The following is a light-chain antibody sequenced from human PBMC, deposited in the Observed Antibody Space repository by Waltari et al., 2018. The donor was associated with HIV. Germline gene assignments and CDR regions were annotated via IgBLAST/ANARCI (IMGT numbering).Light chain of an antibody. CDR2: STN. CDR3: ATWDDSLNGHV. V-gene: IGLV1-44*01. CDR1: SSNIGSHP. J-gene: IGLJ3*02. Sequence: QSVLTQPPSASGTPGQRVTISCSGTSSNIGSHPVAWYQQLPGAAPKLLIYSTNQRPSGVPDRVSGSKSGTSASLAISGLQAEDEADYFCATWDDSLNGHVFGGGTKLTV.